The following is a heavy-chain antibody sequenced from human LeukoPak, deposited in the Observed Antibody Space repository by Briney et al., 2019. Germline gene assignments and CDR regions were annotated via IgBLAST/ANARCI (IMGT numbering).Heavy chain of an antibody. CDR2: ISYDISNK. J-gene: IGHJ4*02. Sequence: GGSLRLSCAASGFTFTSYAMPWVRQAPGKGLEWVAVISYDISNKYYAHSLKGRFTISRDNSKNTLYLQMNNLRAKDTAVYYCARDDYLWYYYERSVYYELGYWGKGTLVTVSS. CDR3: ARDDYLWYYYERSVYYELGY. CDR1: GFTFTSYA. V-gene: IGHV3-30-3*01. D-gene: IGHD3-22*01.